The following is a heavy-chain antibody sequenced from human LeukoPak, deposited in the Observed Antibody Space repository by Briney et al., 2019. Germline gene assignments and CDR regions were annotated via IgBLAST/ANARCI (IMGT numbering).Heavy chain of an antibody. V-gene: IGHV5-51*01. J-gene: IGHJ5*02. CDR2: IYPGDSDT. Sequence: GESLKISCKGSGYSFTSYWIGWVRPMPGKGLEWMGIIYPGDSDTRYSPSFQGQVNISAHKSISTAYLQWSSLKASDTAMDYCARIVGANWFDPWGQGTLVTVSS. CDR3: ARIVGANWFDP. CDR1: GYSFTSYW. D-gene: IGHD1-26*01.